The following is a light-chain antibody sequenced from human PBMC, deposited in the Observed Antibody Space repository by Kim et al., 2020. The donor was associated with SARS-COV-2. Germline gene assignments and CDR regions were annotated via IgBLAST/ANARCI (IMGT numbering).Light chain of an antibody. Sequence: SYELTQPPSVSMSPGQTASITCSGDKSGDKYACWYQQKPGQYPVLVIYQDSKRPSGIPERFSGSNSGNTATLTISGTQAMDEADYYCQAWDSSTVVFGGG. CDR1: KSGDKY. V-gene: IGLV3-1*01. CDR2: QDS. J-gene: IGLJ2*01. CDR3: QAWDSSTVV.